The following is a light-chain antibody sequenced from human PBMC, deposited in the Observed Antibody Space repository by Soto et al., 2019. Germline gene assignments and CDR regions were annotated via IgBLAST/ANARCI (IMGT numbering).Light chain of an antibody. CDR1: SSDVGGHNY. J-gene: IGLJ6*01. V-gene: IGLV2-14*01. Sequence: QSALTQPASMAGSPGQSITISCTGTSSDVGGHNYVSWYQHRPGKAPKLVIYEVSNRPSGVSNRFSGSKSGNTASLTISGLMFEDEADYYRRLYTSSITCVFGGSTTV. CDR3: RLYTSSITCV. CDR2: EVS.